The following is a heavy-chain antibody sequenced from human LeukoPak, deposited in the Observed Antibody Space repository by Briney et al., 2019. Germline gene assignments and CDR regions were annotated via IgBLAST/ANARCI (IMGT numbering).Heavy chain of an antibody. D-gene: IGHD6-19*01. V-gene: IGHV3-23*01. CDR1: GFTFSSYS. Sequence: GGSLRLSCAVSGFTFSSYSMHWVRQAPGKGLEWVSDISGGGGTTNYADSVKGRFTISRDNSKNTLYLQMNSLRAEDTAVYYCAKLAVAGTNAYYYYGIDVWGQGTTVAVSS. CDR3: AKLAVAGTNAYYYYGIDV. CDR2: ISGGGGTT. J-gene: IGHJ6*02.